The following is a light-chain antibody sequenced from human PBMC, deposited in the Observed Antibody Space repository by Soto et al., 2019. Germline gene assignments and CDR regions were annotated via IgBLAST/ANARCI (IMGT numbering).Light chain of an antibody. J-gene: IGKJ2*01. CDR1: QSVSSTY. CDR2: GAS. Sequence: EIVLTQSPGTLSLSPGEGATLSCRASQSVSSTYLAWYQQKPGQAPRLLIYGASSRASGIPDRFSGSGYGTDFTLTINRLEPEDFAEYYCQQYSGPGMYTFGQGTKLEIK. V-gene: IGKV3-20*01. CDR3: QQYSGPGMYT.